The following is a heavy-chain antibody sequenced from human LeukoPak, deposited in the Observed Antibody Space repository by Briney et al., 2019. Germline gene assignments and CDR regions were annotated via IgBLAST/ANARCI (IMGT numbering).Heavy chain of an antibody. D-gene: IGHD3-9*01. CDR3: ARAPGRYFDWLFQDY. Sequence: SETLSLTCTVSGVSISSSNSYWGWIRQPPGKGLEWIGSIYYSGNTYYNSSLKSRVTISVDTSKNQFSLKLSSVTAADTAVYYCARAPGRYFDWLFQDYWGQGTLVTVSS. V-gene: IGHV4-39*07. CDR2: IYYSGNT. J-gene: IGHJ4*02. CDR1: GVSISSSNSY.